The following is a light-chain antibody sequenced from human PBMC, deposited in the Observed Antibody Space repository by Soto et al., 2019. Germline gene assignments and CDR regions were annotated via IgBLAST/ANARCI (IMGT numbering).Light chain of an antibody. Sequence: EIVLTQSPATLSLSPVERATLSCRASQSVSSYLAWYQQKPGQAPRLLIYDASNRATGIPDRFSGSGSGTDFTLTISRLEPEDFAVYYCQQYGSSPRTFGQGIKVDIK. CDR3: QQYGSSPRT. V-gene: IGKV3-20*01. J-gene: IGKJ1*01. CDR1: QSVSSY. CDR2: DAS.